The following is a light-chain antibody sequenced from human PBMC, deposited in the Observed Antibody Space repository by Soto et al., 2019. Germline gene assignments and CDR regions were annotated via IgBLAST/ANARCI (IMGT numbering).Light chain of an antibody. CDR1: SSNIGAGYD. CDR2: GNS. V-gene: IGLV1-40*01. Sequence: QSVLTQPPSVSGAPGQRVTISCTGSSSNIGAGYDIHWYQQLPGTVPKLLVYGNSNRPSGVPDRFSGSKSGTSASLAITGLQAEDEADYYCQSYDSSLRGSVFGGGTKVTVL. J-gene: IGLJ2*01. CDR3: QSYDSSLRGSV.